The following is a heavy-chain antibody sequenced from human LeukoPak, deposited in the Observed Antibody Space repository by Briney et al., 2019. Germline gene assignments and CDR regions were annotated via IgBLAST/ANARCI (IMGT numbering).Heavy chain of an antibody. CDR2: FYTSGST. CDR3: ARAEYDILTGSQAFFDY. CDR1: GGSISTSNYY. D-gene: IGHD3-9*01. V-gene: IGHV4-61*02. Sequence: SETLSLTCTVSGGSISTSNYYWSWIRQPAGKGLEWIGRFYTSGSTNYNPSLKSRVTISVDTSKNQFSLKLSSVTAADTAVYYCARAEYDILTGSQAFFDYWGQGTLVTVSS. J-gene: IGHJ4*02.